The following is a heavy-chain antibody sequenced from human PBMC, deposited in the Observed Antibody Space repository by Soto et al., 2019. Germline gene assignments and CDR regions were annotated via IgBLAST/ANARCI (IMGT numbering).Heavy chain of an antibody. Sequence: SETLSLTCTVSSAPVSSSTYTWGWIRQPPGKGLEWIGSIYYSGSTYYNPSLNSRVTVSVDTSKNQFSLKVTSVTAADTAVYYCANLHGYFIRSSCHAHYVRAVGAQGTTVPVSS. CDR2: IYYSGST. D-gene: IGHD2-2*01. CDR1: SAPVSSSTYT. V-gene: IGHV4-39*01. CDR3: ANLHGYFIRSSCHAHYVRAV. J-gene: IGHJ6*02.